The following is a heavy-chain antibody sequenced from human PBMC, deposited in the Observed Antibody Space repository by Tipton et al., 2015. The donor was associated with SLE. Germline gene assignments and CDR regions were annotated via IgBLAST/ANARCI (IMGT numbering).Heavy chain of an antibody. CDR2: INPNTGGT. CDR1: GYTFTAHY. Sequence: QLMQSGAEVKKPGASVTVSCKASGYTFTAHYVHWVRQAPGQGLEWMGRINPNTGGTNFAQKFQGRVTVSSDTSINTVYMEVSSLTSDDTALYYCAREEASCGGDCYPDYWGQGTLVTVSS. D-gene: IGHD2-21*01. CDR3: AREEASCGGDCYPDY. V-gene: IGHV1-2*06. J-gene: IGHJ4*02.